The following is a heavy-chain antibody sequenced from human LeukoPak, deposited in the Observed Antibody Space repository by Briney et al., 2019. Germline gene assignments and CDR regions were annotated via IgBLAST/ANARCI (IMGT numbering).Heavy chain of an antibody. CDR3: AKRAGQQLTYWYIVL. CDR1: GFTFNNYA. J-gene: IGHJ2*01. CDR2: ISNSYNT. V-gene: IGHV3-23*01. D-gene: IGHD6-13*01. Sequence: PRGSLRLSCAASGFTFNNYAMSWVRQAPGKGLECVSTISNSYNTYYADSVKDRFTISRDNSKNLLYLQMASLRAADTAIYYCAKRAGQQLTYWYIVLWGRGTLVSVSS.